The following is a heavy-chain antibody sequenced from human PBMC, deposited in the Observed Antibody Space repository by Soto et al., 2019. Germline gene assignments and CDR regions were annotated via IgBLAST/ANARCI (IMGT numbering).Heavy chain of an antibody. CDR1: GFTFSSYW. Sequence: GGSLRLSCAASGFTFSSYWMHWVRQAPGKGLVWVSRINSDGSSTSYADSVKGRFTISRDNAKNTLYLQMNSLRAEDTAVYYCARSEYSSGWYPVDPWGQGTLVTSPQ. CDR3: ARSEYSSGWYPVDP. V-gene: IGHV3-74*01. D-gene: IGHD6-19*01. J-gene: IGHJ5*02. CDR2: INSDGSST.